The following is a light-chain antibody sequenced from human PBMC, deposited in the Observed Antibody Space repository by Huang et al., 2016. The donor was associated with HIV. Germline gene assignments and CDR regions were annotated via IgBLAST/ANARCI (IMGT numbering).Light chain of an antibody. V-gene: IGKV1-39*01. Sequence: DIQMTQSPSSLSASVGDRVTITCRASQSISSNLNWYQQRPGKAPKLLIYAASSLQRGVPSRFSGGGSGTDFTLIISSLQPEDFATYYCQQSYSTPWVTFGPGTKVDIK. CDR1: QSISSN. CDR2: AAS. J-gene: IGKJ3*01. CDR3: QQSYSTPWVT.